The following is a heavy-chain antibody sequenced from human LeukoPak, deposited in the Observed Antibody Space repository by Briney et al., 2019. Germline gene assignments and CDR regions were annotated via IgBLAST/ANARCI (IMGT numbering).Heavy chain of an antibody. D-gene: IGHD3-22*01. V-gene: IGHV3-7*01. CDR3: ARESYDSTPDY. CDR2: INQDGSEK. CDR1: GFTFSSYW. J-gene: IGHJ4*02. Sequence: PGGALRLSCAASGFTFSSYWMSWVRQAPGKGLEGVANINQDGSEKYYVDSVKGRFTISRDNAKNSLYLQMTSLRAEDTAVYYCARESYDSTPDYWGQGTLVTVSS.